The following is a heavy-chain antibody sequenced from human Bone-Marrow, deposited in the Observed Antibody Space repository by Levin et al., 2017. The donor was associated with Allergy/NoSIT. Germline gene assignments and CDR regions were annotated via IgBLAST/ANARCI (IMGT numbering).Heavy chain of an antibody. CDR2: ISSTGYTI. CDR3: ARDRNYYDSSGYSFSYACDI. Sequence: GESLKISCAASGFSFSEYYMSWIRQAPGKGLEWVSDISSTGYTISYADSVKGRFTISRDNAKHSLSLQMDTLGAEDTAVYFCARDRNYYDSSGYSFSYACDIWSQGTMVTVSS. D-gene: IGHD3-22*01. CDR1: GFSFSEYY. V-gene: IGHV3-11*01. J-gene: IGHJ3*02.